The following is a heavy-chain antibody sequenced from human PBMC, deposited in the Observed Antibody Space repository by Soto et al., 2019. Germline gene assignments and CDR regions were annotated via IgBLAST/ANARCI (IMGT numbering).Heavy chain of an antibody. V-gene: IGHV1-3*01. Sequence: QVQFVQSGAEVKKPGASVKVSCKTPGYTFTRYHIHWVRQAPGQRLEWMGWSNVGNGNTRYSQKFQGRLTLTRDTPGNTAYLELNSLISEDTAVYYCATPQDYAGCLDSWGQGTLVTVSS. CDR2: SNVGNGNT. CDR3: ATPQDYAGCLDS. J-gene: IGHJ4*02. D-gene: IGHD2-2*01. CDR1: GYTFTRYH.